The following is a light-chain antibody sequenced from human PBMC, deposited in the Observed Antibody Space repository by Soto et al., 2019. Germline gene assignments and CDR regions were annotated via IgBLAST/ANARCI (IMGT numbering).Light chain of an antibody. CDR1: SSDVGDYNY. Sequence: QSALTQPRSVSGSPGQSVTISCTGTSSDVGDYNYVSWYQQYPGKAPKLVIYDVSKRPSGVPDRFSGSKSGNTASLTISVLQAEDEADYYCCSFAGSYTFWVFGGGTQLTVL. V-gene: IGLV2-11*01. CDR3: CSFAGSYTFWV. J-gene: IGLJ3*02. CDR2: DVS.